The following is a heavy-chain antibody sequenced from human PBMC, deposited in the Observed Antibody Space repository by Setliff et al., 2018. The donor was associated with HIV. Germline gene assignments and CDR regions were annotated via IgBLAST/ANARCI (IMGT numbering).Heavy chain of an antibody. Sequence: ASVKVSCKASGYSFTSYGIGWVRQAPGQGLEWIGWVSPYSRTTNYAPKFRDRVTMTTETSTNTAYLEVRSLSSDDTAVYYCARGRNYNSGMDVWGQGTTVTVSS. D-gene: IGHD3-10*01. V-gene: IGHV1-18*01. J-gene: IGHJ6*02. CDR3: ARGRNYNSGMDV. CDR1: GYSFTSYG. CDR2: VSPYSRTT.